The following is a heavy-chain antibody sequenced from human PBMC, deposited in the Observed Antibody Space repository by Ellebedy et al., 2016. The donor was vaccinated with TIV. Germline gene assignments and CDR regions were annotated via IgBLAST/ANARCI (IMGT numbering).Heavy chain of an antibody. V-gene: IGHV1-18*01. CDR3: AREEGANRLDS. CDR2: ITPYNGDT. D-gene: IGHD4/OR15-4a*01. CDR1: GYTFTSYF. Sequence: ASVKVSXXTSGYTFTSYFINWVRQAPGQGLEWMGWITPYNGDTRYAPKFQARITMTTDTSTRTVFMELNNLRSDDTGVYYCAREEGANRLDSWGQGSLVTVSS. J-gene: IGHJ4*02.